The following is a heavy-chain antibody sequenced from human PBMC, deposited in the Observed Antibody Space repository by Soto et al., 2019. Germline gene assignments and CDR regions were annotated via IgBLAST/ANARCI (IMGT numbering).Heavy chain of an antibody. J-gene: IGHJ4*02. D-gene: IGHD2-15*01. Sequence: QVQLVESGGGVVQPGRSLRLSCAASGFTFSSYAMHWVRQAPGKGLEWVAVISYDGSNKYYADSVKGRFTISRDNSKNTLYRQMNSLRAEDTAVYYWARVPSSSGRAHFDYWGQGTLVTVSS. V-gene: IGHV3-30-3*01. CDR2: ISYDGSNK. CDR1: GFTFSSYA. CDR3: ARVPSSSGRAHFDY.